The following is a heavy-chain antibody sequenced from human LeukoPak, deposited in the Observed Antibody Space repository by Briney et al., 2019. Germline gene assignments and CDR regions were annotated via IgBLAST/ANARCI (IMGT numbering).Heavy chain of an antibody. CDR1: GFTFGSYG. J-gene: IGHJ4*02. Sequence: GGSLRLSCAASGFTFGSYGMHWFRQAPGKGLEWLTFIQFDGSGKYYADSVKGRFTISRDNSKNTLYLQMNSLRPEDTAVYYCVKGLGWYFDYWGQGALVTVSS. V-gene: IGHV3-30*02. D-gene: IGHD7-27*01. CDR3: VKGLGWYFDY. CDR2: IQFDGSGK.